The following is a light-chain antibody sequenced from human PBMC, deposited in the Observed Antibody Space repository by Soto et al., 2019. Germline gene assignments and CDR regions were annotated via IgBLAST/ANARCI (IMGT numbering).Light chain of an antibody. Sequence: AIQMTQSPSSLSASVGDRVTITCRASQGIRNDLGWYQQKPGKAPKLLIYAASSLQSGVPSRFTGSGSGTDFTLSISSLQPEDFATYYCLQDYNYPRTFGQGTKVEIK. V-gene: IGKV1-6*01. CDR2: AAS. CDR3: LQDYNYPRT. J-gene: IGKJ1*01. CDR1: QGIRND.